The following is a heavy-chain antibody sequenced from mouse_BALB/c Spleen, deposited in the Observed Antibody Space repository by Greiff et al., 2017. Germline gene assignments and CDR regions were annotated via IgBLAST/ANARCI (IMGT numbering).Heavy chain of an antibody. CDR1: GYNFTSYW. CDR2: IYPGSGST. CDR3: ARDDHYFDY. V-gene: IGHV1-55*01. Sequence: VQLQQPGAELVKPGTSVKLSCKASGYNFTSYWINWVKLRPGQGLEWIGDIYPGSGSTNYNEKFKSKATLTVDTSSSTAYMQLSSLASEDSALYYCARDDHYFDYWGQGTTLTVSS. J-gene: IGHJ2*01.